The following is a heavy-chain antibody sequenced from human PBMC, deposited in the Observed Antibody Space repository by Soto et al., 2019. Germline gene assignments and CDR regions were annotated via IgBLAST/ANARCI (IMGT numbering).Heavy chain of an antibody. CDR3: ARKEAPFCGGGSCYYYYSYRDV. Sequence: PGGSLRLSCAASGFTFSSYGMHWVRQAPGKGLEWVAVIWYDGSNEYYADSVKGRFTISRDNSKNTLYLQMNSLRAEDTAVYYWARKEAPFCGGGSCYYYYSYRDVGGKGTPVPVSS. D-gene: IGHD2-15*01. V-gene: IGHV3-33*01. CDR1: GFTFSSYG. CDR2: IWYDGSNE. J-gene: IGHJ6*03.